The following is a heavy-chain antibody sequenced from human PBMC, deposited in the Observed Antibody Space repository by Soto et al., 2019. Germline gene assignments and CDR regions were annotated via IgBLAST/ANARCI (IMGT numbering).Heavy chain of an antibody. CDR1: GGTFSSYA. J-gene: IGHJ3*02. Sequence: QVQLVQSGAEVKKPGSSVKVSCKASGGTFSSYAISWVRQAPGQGLEWMGGIIPIFGTANYAQKFQGRVTLTADESTSPGYMELSSLRSEDTAVYYCARSGLGELPDDAFDIWGQGTMVTVSS. CDR3: ARSGLGELPDDAFDI. V-gene: IGHV1-69*12. D-gene: IGHD1-26*01. CDR2: IIPIFGTA.